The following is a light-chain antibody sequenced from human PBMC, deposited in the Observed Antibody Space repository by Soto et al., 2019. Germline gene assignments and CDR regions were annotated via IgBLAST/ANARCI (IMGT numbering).Light chain of an antibody. CDR3: QQYGTSPIN. CDR1: QNIKNNF. J-gene: IGKJ5*01. CDR2: GAS. Sequence: EILLTQSPGTLSLSPGERATVSCRASQNIKNNFLAWYQQKPGQAPRLLIFGASSRSSGIPNRFSGSGSGTDFTLTVSRLEPEDSAVYYCQQYGTSPINFGQGTRLEIK. V-gene: IGKV3-20*01.